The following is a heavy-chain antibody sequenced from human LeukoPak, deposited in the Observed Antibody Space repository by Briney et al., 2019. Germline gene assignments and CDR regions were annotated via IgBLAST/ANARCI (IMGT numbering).Heavy chain of an antibody. CDR3: ARAGAWQIDP. V-gene: IGHV4-39*07. Sequence: SETLSLTCTVSGGSISSSSYYWGWIRQPPGKGLEWIGNIYYSGSTYYNPSLKSRVTISVDKSKNQFSLKLKSVTAADTAVYYCARAGAWQIDPWGQGTLVTVSS. J-gene: IGHJ5*02. CDR2: IYYSGST. D-gene: IGHD3-10*01. CDR1: GGSISSSSYY.